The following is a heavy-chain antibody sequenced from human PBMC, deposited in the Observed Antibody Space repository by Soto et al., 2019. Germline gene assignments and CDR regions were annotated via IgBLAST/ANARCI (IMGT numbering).Heavy chain of an antibody. J-gene: IGHJ6*02. CDR2: VTGSGGRT. V-gene: IGHV3-23*01. CDR3: AKDRSVYSSGWYSGNHYYYGLDV. Sequence: PGGSLRLSCAASGFTFTNYAMNWVRQAPGKGLEWVSSVTGSGGRTDLADSVKGRFSISRDNSKNTLYLQMNSLRADDTAVYYCAKDRSVYSSGWYSGNHYYYGLDVWGQGTTVTVSS. D-gene: IGHD6-19*01. CDR1: GFTFTNYA.